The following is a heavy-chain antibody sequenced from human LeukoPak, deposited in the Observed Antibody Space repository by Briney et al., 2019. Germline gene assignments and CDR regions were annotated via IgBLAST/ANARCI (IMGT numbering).Heavy chain of an antibody. CDR2: IYYSGST. Sequence: PSETLSLTCTVSGGSISSGGYYWSWIRQHPGKGLKWIGYIYYSGSTYYNPSLKSRVTISVDTSKNQFSLKLSSVTAADTAVYYCARETYYYDSSGYYDWFDPWGQGTLVTVSS. CDR1: GGSISSGGYY. D-gene: IGHD3-22*01. CDR3: ARETYYYDSSGYYDWFDP. J-gene: IGHJ5*02. V-gene: IGHV4-31*03.